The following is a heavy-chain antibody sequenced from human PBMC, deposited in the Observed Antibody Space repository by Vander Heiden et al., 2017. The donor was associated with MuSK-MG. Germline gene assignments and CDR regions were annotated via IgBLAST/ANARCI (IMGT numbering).Heavy chain of an antibody. CDR1: GGSISSSSYY. CDR3: ATSRAAADDWYFDL. V-gene: IGHV4-39*01. D-gene: IGHD6-13*01. CDR2: IYYSGRT. Sequence: QLQLQESGPGLVKLSETLSLTCTVSGGSISSSSYYWGWIRQPPGKGLEWIGSIYYSGRTYYNPSLKSRVTISVDTSKNQFSLKLSSVTAADTAVYYCATSRAAADDWYFDLWGRGTLVTVYS. J-gene: IGHJ2*01.